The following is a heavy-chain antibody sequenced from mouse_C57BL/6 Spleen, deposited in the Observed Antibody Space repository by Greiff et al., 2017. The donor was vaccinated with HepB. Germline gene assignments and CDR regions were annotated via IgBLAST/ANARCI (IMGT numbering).Heavy chain of an antibody. CDR2: IYPRSGNT. J-gene: IGHJ1*03. V-gene: IGHV1-81*01. D-gene: IGHD1-1*01. Sequence: QVHVKQSGAELARPGASVKLSCKASGYTFTSYGISWVKQRTGQGLEWIGEIYPRSGNTYYNEKFKGKATLTADKSSSTAYMELRSLTSEDSAVYFCAREPITTVDYWYFDVWGTGTTVTVSS. CDR3: AREPITTVDYWYFDV. CDR1: GYTFTSYG.